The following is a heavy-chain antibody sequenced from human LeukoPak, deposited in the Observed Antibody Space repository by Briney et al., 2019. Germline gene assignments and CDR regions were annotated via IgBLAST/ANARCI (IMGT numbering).Heavy chain of an antibody. Sequence: SVTLSLTCAVSGGSISSSNWRSWVRQPPGKGLEWIGEIYHSGSTNYNPSLKSRVTISVDTSKNQFSLKLSSVTAADTAVYYCARSNYDILTGYHYNWFDPWGQGTLVTVSS. V-gene: IGHV4-4*02. J-gene: IGHJ5*02. CDR3: ARSNYDILTGYHYNWFDP. CDR2: IYHSGST. CDR1: GGSISSSNW. D-gene: IGHD3-9*01.